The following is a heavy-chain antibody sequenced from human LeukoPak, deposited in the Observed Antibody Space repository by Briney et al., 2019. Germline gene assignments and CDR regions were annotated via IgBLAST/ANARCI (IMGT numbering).Heavy chain of an antibody. V-gene: IGHV4-34*01. D-gene: IGHD3-22*01. J-gene: IGHJ4*02. Sequence: SETLSLICAVYGGSFSGYHWSWIRQPPGKGLEWIGEINHSGSTNYNPSLKSRVTISVDTSKNQFSLKLSSVTAADTAVYYCARFYYDSSGYVSIDYWGQGTLVTVSS. CDR2: INHSGST. CDR3: ARFYYDSSGYVSIDY. CDR1: GGSFSGYH.